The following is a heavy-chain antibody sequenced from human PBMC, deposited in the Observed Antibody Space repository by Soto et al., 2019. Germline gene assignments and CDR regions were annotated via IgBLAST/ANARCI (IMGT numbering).Heavy chain of an antibody. CDR3: TTDGWMSVTIRYYGMDV. V-gene: IGHV3-15*07. CDR2: IKSKTDGGTT. Sequence: PGGSLRLSCAASGFTFSNAWMNWVRQAPGKGLEWVGRIKSKTDGGTTDYAAPVKGRFTISRDDSKNTLYLQMNSLKTEDTAVYYCTTDGWMSVTIRYYGMDVWGQGTTVTVSS. CDR1: GFTFSNAW. J-gene: IGHJ6*02. D-gene: IGHD4-17*01.